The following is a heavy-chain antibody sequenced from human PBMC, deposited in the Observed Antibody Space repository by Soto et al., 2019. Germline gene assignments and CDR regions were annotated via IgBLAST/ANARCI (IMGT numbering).Heavy chain of an antibody. CDR3: SRGGVCSGGRCPLRGSFDY. Sequence: GGSLRLSCAASGLTVSSNYMSWVRQAPGKGLEWVSIIYSDGNAYYADSVKGRFTIFRDNSKNTIYLQMNSLGAEDTAVYYCSRGGVCSGGRCPLRGSFDYWGRGTLVTVSS. CDR1: GLTVSSNY. V-gene: IGHV3-53*01. J-gene: IGHJ4*01. D-gene: IGHD2-15*01. CDR2: IYSDGNA.